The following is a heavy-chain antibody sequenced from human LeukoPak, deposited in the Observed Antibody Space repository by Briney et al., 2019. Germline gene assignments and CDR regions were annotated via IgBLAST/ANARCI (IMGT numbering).Heavy chain of an antibody. CDR1: GFTFSRYG. D-gene: IGHD3-16*01. V-gene: IGHV3-23*01. CDR2: IHGNGETT. J-gene: IGHJ3*01. Sequence: GGSLRLSCVGSGFTFSRYGLIWVRQPPGKGLEWVSGIHGNGETTYYGGSVKGRFTISRDNSKSTLYLQMNSLRVEDTAEYFCGRDPNGDYVGAFEFWGQGTKVAVSS. CDR3: GRDPNGDYVGAFEF.